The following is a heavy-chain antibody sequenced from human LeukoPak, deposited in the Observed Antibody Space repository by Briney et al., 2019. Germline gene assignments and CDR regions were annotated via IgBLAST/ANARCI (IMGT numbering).Heavy chain of an antibody. Sequence: GGSLRLSCAASGFTFSSYSMNWVRQAPGKGLEWVANIKQDGSEKYYVDSVKGRFTISRDNAKNSLYLQMNSLRAEDTAVYYCARVSNDFWSGYYWDYWGQGTLVTVSS. D-gene: IGHD3-3*01. CDR2: IKQDGSEK. CDR1: GFTFSSYS. CDR3: ARVSNDFWSGYYWDY. J-gene: IGHJ4*02. V-gene: IGHV3-7*01.